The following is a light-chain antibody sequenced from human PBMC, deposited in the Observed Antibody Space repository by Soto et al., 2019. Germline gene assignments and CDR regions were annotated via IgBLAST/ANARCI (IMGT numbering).Light chain of an antibody. Sequence: QSALTQPRSVSGSPGQSVAISCTGTSSDVGAYTYVSWYQQHPGKAPKVVIYDVSKRPSGVPDRFSGSKSGNTASLTISGLLAEDESDYYCCSYAGGNYVFGTGTKLTVL. CDR2: DVS. CDR1: SSDVGAYTY. V-gene: IGLV2-11*01. CDR3: CSYAGGNYV. J-gene: IGLJ1*01.